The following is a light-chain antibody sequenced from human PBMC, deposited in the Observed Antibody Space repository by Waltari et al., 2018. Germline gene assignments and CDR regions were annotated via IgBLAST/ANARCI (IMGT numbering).Light chain of an antibody. CDR1: QSVDNTY. V-gene: IGKV3-20*01. Sequence: EIVLTQSPGNLYLSPGEGATRSCRASQSVDNTYLAWYQKKPDQAPRLLIFAASSRATGIPDRFSGGGSGTDFTLTISRLEPEDFAVYYCQQYGGSLPYTFGQGTKLEIK. CDR3: QQYGGSLPYT. J-gene: IGKJ2*01. CDR2: AAS.